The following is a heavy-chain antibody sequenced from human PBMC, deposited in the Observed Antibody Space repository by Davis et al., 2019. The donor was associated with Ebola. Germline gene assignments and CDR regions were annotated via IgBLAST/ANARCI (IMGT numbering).Heavy chain of an antibody. J-gene: IGHJ4*02. CDR1: GNSFNTHW. CDR2: IYPGDSET. CDR3: ARPRRYCTNGVCYGEGFDY. Sequence: GESLKISCKDSGNSFNTHWIGWVRQMPGKGLEWMGFIYPGDSETIYSPSFQGQVSISADKSISTAYLQWSSLKASDTAMYYCARPRRYCTNGVCYGEGFDYWGQGTLVTVSS. V-gene: IGHV5-51*01. D-gene: IGHD2-8*01.